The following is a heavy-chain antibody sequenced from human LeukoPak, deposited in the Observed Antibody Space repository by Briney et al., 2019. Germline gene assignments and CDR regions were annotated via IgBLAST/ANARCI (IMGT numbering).Heavy chain of an antibody. J-gene: IGHJ4*02. CDR3: AAFDFDY. Sequence: GGSLRLSCAAPGFTFKNYAMSWVRQAPGKGLEWVSTISGNGDSTYYADSVKGRFTISRDNSKNALYLQMNFLRADDTAVYYCAAFDFDYWGQGTLVTVSS. CDR2: ISGNGDST. V-gene: IGHV3-23*01. D-gene: IGHD2/OR15-2a*01. CDR1: GFTFKNYA.